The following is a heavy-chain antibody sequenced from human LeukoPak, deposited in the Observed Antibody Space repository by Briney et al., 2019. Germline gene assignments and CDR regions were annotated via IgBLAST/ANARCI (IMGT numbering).Heavy chain of an antibody. V-gene: IGHV1-69*04. CDR1: GYTFTGYY. J-gene: IGHJ6*02. CDR2: IIPILGIA. D-gene: IGHD3-3*01. Sequence: ASVKVSCKASGYTFTGYYMHWVRQAPGQGLEWMGRIIPILGIANYAQKFQGRVTITADKSTSTAYMELSSLRSEDTAVYYCARGVYYDFWSGYYYYYYGMDVWGQGTTVTVSS. CDR3: ARGVYYDFWSGYYYYYYGMDV.